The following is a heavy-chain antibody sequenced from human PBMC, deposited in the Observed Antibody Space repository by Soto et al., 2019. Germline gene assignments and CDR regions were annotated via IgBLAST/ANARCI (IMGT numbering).Heavy chain of an antibody. J-gene: IGHJ4*02. CDR1: GFTFSNYI. D-gene: IGHD2-2*03. Sequence: PGGSLRLSCAASGFTFSNYIMNWVRQAPGKGLEWVSYISSGSSTIYYADSVKGRFTISRDNSKNTLYLQMNSLRAEDTAVYYCARGTLDIVVVPAAPTDYWGQGTLVTVSS. CDR3: ARGTLDIVVVPAAPTDY. CDR2: ISSGSSTI. V-gene: IGHV3-48*01.